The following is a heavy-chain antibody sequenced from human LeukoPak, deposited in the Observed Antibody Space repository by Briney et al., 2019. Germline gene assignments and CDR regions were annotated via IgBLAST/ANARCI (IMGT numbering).Heavy chain of an antibody. D-gene: IGHD3-3*01. V-gene: IGHV4-31*03. CDR2: IYYSGST. CDR1: GGSISSGGYY. Sequence: SETLSLTCTVSGGSISSGGYYWSWIHQHPGKGLEWIGYIYYSGSTYYNPSLKSRVTISVDTSKNQFSLKLSSVTAADTAVYYCARVTKNFWSGYRFFHPDYWAREPWSPSPQ. CDR3: ARVTKNFWSGYRFFHPDY. J-gene: IGHJ4*02.